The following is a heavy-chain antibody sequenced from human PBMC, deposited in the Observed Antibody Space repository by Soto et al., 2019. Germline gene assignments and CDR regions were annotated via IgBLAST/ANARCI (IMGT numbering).Heavy chain of an antibody. CDR1: GLSFSSDS. V-gene: IGHV3-21*01. D-gene: IGHD2-15*01. Sequence: EVQLVESGGGLVKPGGSLRLSCTASGLSFSSDSMNWVRQAPGKGLEWVSSISGSSSYIYYADSVKGRFTISRDNAKNSVYLRMNSLRAEDTAVYYCARGLGYCNVGSCSGAFDMWGQGTMVTVSS. CDR3: ARGLGYCNVGSCSGAFDM. CDR2: ISGSSSYI. J-gene: IGHJ3*02.